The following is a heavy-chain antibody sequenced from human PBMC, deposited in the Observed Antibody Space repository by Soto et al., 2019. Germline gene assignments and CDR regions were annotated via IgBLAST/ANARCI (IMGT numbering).Heavy chain of an antibody. CDR1: GGSISGGSYY. V-gene: IGHV4-39*01. J-gene: IGHJ4*02. CDR2: IYYSGST. D-gene: IGHD2-21*02. Sequence: SETLSLTCTVSGGSISGGSYYWGWIRQPPGKGLEWIGSIYYSGSTYYNPSLKSRVTISVDTSKNQFSLKLSSVTAADTAVYYCPRIEYCGNDCYAIDYWGLGSLVTVSS. CDR3: PRIEYCGNDCYAIDY.